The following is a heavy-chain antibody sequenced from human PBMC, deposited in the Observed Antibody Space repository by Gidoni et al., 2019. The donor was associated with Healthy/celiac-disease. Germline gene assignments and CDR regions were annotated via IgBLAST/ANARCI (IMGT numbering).Heavy chain of an antibody. CDR2: IKSKTDGGTT. J-gene: IGHJ4*02. CDR1: GFPFSNAW. CDR3: TTGVGYCTNGVCYQIFDY. V-gene: IGHV3-15*01. D-gene: IGHD2-8*01. Sequence: EVQLVESGGGLVKPGGSLRLSCAASGFPFSNAWISWVRQAPGKGLEWVGRIKSKTDGGTTDYAAPVKGRFTISRDDSKNTLYLQMNSLKTEDTAVYYCTTGVGYCTNGVCYQIFDYWGQGTLFTVSS.